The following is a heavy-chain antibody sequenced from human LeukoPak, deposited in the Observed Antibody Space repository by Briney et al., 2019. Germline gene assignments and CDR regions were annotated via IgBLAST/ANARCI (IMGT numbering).Heavy chain of an antibody. CDR2: ISWDGGST. V-gene: IGHV3-43D*04. CDR3: AKDHCSSTSCYADY. CDR1: GFTFDDYA. Sequence: SGGSLRLSCAASGFTFDDYAMHWVRQAPGKGLEWVFLISWDGGSTYYADSVKGRFTISRDNSKNSLYLQMNSLRAEDTALYYCAKDHCSSTSCYADYWGQGTLVTVSS. J-gene: IGHJ4*02. D-gene: IGHD2-2*01.